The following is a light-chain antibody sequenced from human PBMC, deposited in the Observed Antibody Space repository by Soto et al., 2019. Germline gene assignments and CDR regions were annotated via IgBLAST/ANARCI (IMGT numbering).Light chain of an antibody. CDR3: QHYHNWPPYT. CDR2: GAY. CDR1: QSVSDN. J-gene: IGKJ2*01. Sequence: EIVMTQSPATLSVSPGETATLSCRANQSVSDNLAWYQQRPGQSPRLLVYGAYSRASGVPARFSGSGSGTEFSLTINSLQSEDFAVYYCQHYHNWPPYTFGQGTKVDIK. V-gene: IGKV3-15*01.